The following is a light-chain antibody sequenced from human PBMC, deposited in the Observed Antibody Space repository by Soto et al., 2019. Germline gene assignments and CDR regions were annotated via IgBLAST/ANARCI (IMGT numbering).Light chain of an antibody. Sequence: EIVLTQSPATLSLSPGERATLSCRASQSVSSYLAWYQQRPGQAPRLLIYDASNRATGIPARFSGSGSGTDFTPTISSLEPEDFAVYYCQQRSNWPAVTFGPGTHVDIK. CDR3: QQRSNWPAVT. J-gene: IGKJ3*01. CDR2: DAS. CDR1: QSVSSY. V-gene: IGKV3-11*01.